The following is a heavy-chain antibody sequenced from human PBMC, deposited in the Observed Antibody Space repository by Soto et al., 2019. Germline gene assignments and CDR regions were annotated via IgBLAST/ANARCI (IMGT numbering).Heavy chain of an antibody. V-gene: IGHV1-69*01. J-gene: IGHJ6*02. CDR3: PSSGRLYGMDV. CDR2: IIPIFGTA. D-gene: IGHD3-10*01. Sequence: QVQLVQSGAEVKKPGSSVKVSCKASGGTFSSYAISWVRQAPGQGLEWMGGIIPIFGTANYAQRFQGRVTITADESTSTAYMEMSSMRADDTAVYYCPSSGRLYGMDVWGQGTTVTVSS. CDR1: GGTFSSYA.